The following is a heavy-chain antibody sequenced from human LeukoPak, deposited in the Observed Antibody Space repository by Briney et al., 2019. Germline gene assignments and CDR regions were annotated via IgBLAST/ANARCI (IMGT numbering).Heavy chain of an antibody. J-gene: IGHJ1*01. Sequence: SSETLSLTCTVSGGSIRNYYWNWIRQPAGKGLEWIGRIYTSGSTSYNPSLKSRVTISVDTSKNQFSLKLSSVTAADTAVYYCARGDSLGFLHWGQGTLVTVSS. V-gene: IGHV4-4*07. CDR3: ARGDSLGFLH. CDR1: GGSIRNYY. D-gene: IGHD5-12*01. CDR2: IYTSGST.